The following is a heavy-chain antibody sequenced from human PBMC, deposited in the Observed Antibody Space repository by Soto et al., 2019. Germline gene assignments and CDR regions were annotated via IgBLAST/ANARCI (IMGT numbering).Heavy chain of an antibody. D-gene: IGHD6-19*01. CDR2: ISYDGSNK. J-gene: IGHJ4*02. V-gene: IGHV3-30*18. CDR3: AKDPGGPTRSGWYYFDY. Sequence: TGGCLRLSCAASGFTFSSYGMHWVRQAPGKGLEWVAVISYDGSNKYYADSVKGRFTISRDNSKNTLYLQMNSLRAEDTAVYYCAKDPGGPTRSGWYYFDYWGQGTLVTVSS. CDR1: GFTFSSYG.